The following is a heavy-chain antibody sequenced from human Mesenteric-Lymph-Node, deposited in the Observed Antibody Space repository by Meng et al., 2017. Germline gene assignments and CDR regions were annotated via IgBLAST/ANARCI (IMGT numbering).Heavy chain of an antibody. D-gene: IGHD6-19*01. CDR3: ARCIAVAGNWFDP. Sequence: QVHLVQAGAEVKKPGAAVKGSGKASGYTFTTYAIHWVRQAPGQRLEWMGWINAGNGNTRYSQKFQGRVSITRDTSASTAYTELSSLRSEDTAVYYCARCIAVAGNWFDPWGQGTLVTVSS. V-gene: IGHV1-3*01. J-gene: IGHJ5*02. CDR2: INAGNGNT. CDR1: GYTFTTYA.